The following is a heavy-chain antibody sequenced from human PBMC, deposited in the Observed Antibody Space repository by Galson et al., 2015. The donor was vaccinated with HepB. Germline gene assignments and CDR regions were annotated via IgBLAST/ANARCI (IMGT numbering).Heavy chain of an antibody. CDR2: INAGNGNT. CDR3: AVPLGDWSGVSSYSRGFPPDDAFDT. CDR1: GYTFTSYA. Sequence: SVKVSCKASGYTFTSYAMHWVRQAPGQRLEWMGWINAGNGNTKYSQKFQGRVTITRDTSASTAYMELSSRRSEDTAVYYCAVPLGDWSGVSSYSRGFPPDDAFDTWGQGTMVPVSP. V-gene: IGHV1-3*01. J-gene: IGHJ3*02. D-gene: IGHD2-15*01.